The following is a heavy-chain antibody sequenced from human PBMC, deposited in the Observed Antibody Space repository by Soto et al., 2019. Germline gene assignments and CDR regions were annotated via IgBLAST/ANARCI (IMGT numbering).Heavy chain of an antibody. V-gene: IGHV3-53*01. CDR3: ARIPDDNSGTSFDD. D-gene: IGHD3-22*01. J-gene: IGHJ4*02. Sequence: GGSLRLSCAVSGFSVSSKYMSWVRQAAGKGLEWVSVIYAGSITFYADSVKGRFTISRDDSKNSLYLQMNSLRAEDTAVYYCARIPDDNSGTSFDDWGQGTQVTVYS. CDR2: IYAGSIT. CDR1: GFSVSSKY.